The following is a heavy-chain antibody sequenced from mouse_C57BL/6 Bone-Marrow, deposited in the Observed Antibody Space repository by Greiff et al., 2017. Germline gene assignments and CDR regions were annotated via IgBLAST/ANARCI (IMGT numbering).Heavy chain of an antibody. CDR3: ARERDRSY. CDR1: GYTFTSYG. Sequence: QVQLQQPGAELARPGASVKLSCKASGYTFTSYGISWVKQRTGQGLEWIGEIYPRSGNTYYNEKFKGKDTLTADKSSSTAYMELRSLTSEDSAVYFCARERDRSYWGQGTTLTVSS. CDR2: IYPRSGNT. J-gene: IGHJ2*01. V-gene: IGHV1-81*01.